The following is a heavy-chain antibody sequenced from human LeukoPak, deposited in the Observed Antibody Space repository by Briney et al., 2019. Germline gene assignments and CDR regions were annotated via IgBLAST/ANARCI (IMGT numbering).Heavy chain of an antibody. CDR1: GFTFSSYW. Sequence: PGGSLRLSCTASGFTFSSYWTNWVRQAPGKGLEWVANIKQDGSEIYYVDSVKGRFTISRDNAKNSLYLQMDSLRAEDTAIYYWTRTKFQLGHSFDSWGQGTLVTVSS. CDR3: TRTKFQLGHSFDS. V-gene: IGHV3-7*01. CDR2: IKQDGSEI. D-gene: IGHD2-2*01. J-gene: IGHJ4*02.